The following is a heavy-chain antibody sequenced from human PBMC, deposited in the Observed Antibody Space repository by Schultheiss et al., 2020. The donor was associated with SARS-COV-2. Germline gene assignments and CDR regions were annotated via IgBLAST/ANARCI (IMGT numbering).Heavy chain of an antibody. J-gene: IGHJ4*02. V-gene: IGHV3-66*02. Sequence: GESLKISCKGSGYTVSGNYMNWVRQAPGKGLEWVSVIYSGGATYYADSVKGRFTISRDDSKNTVYLQMNSLRAEDTAVYYCARGNRYSSGWFYFDYWGQGTLVTVSS. CDR3: ARGNRYSSGWFYFDY. CDR1: GYTVSGNY. CDR2: IYSGGAT. D-gene: IGHD6-19*01.